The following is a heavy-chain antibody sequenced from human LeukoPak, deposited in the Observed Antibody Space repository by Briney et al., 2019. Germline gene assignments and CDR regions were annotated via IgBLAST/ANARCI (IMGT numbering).Heavy chain of an antibody. V-gene: IGHV3-23*01. J-gene: IGHJ4*02. CDR1: GFTFSSYA. CDR3: AKASAYYDSSGYRYYFDY. CDR2: INGSGGST. D-gene: IGHD3-22*01. Sequence: GASLRLSCAASGFTFSSYAMTWVRQAPGKGLEWVSAINGSGGSTYYADSVKGRFTISRDNSKNTLYLQMNSLRAEDTAVYYCAKASAYYDSSGYRYYFDYWGQGTLVTVSS.